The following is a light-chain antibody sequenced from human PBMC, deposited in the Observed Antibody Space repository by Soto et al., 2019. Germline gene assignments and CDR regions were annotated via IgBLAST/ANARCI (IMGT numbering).Light chain of an antibody. CDR2: GAS. J-gene: IGKJ1*01. CDR3: QQYGGYPWT. V-gene: IGKV3-20*01. Sequence: EILLTQSPGTLSLSPGERATLSCRASQSVTTYLAWYQQKPGQAPRLLIYGASIRATDIPGRFGGHGSGTDFILSINRLEPEDSEVYYCQQYGGYPWTFGQGTKVDIK. CDR1: QSVTTY.